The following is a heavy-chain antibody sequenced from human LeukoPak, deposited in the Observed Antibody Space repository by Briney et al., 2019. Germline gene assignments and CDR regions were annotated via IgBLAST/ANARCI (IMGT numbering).Heavy chain of an antibody. CDR1: GGSISSYY. J-gene: IGHJ4*02. V-gene: IGHV4-59*07. CDR2: GYYSGRT. Sequence: PSDTLSLTCSVSGGSISSYYWSWIRQPPGKGLEWIGYGYYSGRTKYNPSLKSRVTISVDTSKNHLSLRLTSVAAADTAVYYCAGGTYSYGYDYWGQGTLVTVSS. D-gene: IGHD5-18*01. CDR3: AGGTYSYGYDY.